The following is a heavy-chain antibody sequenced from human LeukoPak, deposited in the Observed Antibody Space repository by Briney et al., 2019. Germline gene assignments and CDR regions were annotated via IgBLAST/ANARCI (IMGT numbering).Heavy chain of an antibody. V-gene: IGHV1-69*06. CDR1: GGTFSSYA. Sequence: ASVKVSCKASGGTFSSYAISWVRQAPGQGLEWMGGIIPIFGTANYAQKFQGRVTITADKSTSTAYMELSSLRSEDTAVYYCARGRDGSGYYSPFDYWGQGTLVTVSS. D-gene: IGHD3-22*01. CDR2: IIPIFGTA. J-gene: IGHJ4*02. CDR3: ARGRDGSGYYSPFDY.